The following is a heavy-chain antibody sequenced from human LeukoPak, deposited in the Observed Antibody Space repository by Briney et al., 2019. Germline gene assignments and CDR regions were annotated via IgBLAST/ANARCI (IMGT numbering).Heavy chain of an antibody. CDR3: ARDENSSGWYYYYYYMDV. CDR2: INHSGST. D-gene: IGHD6-19*01. Sequence: PSETLSLTCAVYGGSFSGYYWSWVRQPPGKGLEWIGEINHSGSTNYNPSLKSRVTMSVDTSKNQFSLKLSSVTAADTAVYYCARDENSSGWYYYYYYMDVWGKGTTVTISS. CDR1: GGSFSGYY. J-gene: IGHJ6*03. V-gene: IGHV4-34*01.